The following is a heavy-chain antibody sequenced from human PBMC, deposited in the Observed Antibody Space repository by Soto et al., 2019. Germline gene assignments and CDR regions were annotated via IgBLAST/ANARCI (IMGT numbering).Heavy chain of an antibody. Sequence: GGSLRLSCAASGVTFSSYSMNWVRQAPGKGLEWVSSISSSSSYIYYADSVKGRFTISRDNAKNSLYLQMNSLRAEDTAVYYCARSGPGNYGDYWGQGTLVTVSS. CDR1: GVTFSSYS. V-gene: IGHV3-21*01. CDR2: ISSSSSYI. J-gene: IGHJ4*02. CDR3: ARSGPGNYGDY.